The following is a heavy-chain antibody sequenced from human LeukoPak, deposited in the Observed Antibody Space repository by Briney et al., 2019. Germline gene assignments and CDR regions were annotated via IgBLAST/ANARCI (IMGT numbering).Heavy chain of an antibody. V-gene: IGHV4-59*01. CDR3: ARDLVTVTKGFDI. CDR1: GGSINTYY. J-gene: IGHJ3*02. CDR2: IYINGST. D-gene: IGHD4-17*01. Sequence: SETLSLTCTVSGGSINTYYWSWIRQPPGKGLEWIGSIYINGSTKYNPSLKSRVTISIDTSKNQFSLKLSSVTAADTAVYYCARDLVTVTKGFDIWGQGTMVSVSS.